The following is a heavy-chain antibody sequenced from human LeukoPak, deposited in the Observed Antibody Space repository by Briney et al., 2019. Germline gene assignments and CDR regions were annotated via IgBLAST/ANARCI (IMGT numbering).Heavy chain of an antibody. CDR2: ISAYNGNT. J-gene: IGHJ4*02. Sequence: ASVKVSCKASGGTFSSYAISWVRQAPGQGLEWMGWISAYNGNTNYAQKLQGRVTMTTDTSTSTAYMELRSLGSDDTAVYYCARGKEAYDSSGYTAYDYWGQGTLVTVSS. CDR3: ARGKEAYDSSGYTAYDY. V-gene: IGHV1-18*01. CDR1: GGTFSSYA. D-gene: IGHD3-22*01.